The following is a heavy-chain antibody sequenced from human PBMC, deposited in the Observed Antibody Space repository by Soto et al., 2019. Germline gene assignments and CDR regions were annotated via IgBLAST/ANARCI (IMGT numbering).Heavy chain of an antibody. Sequence: GGSLRLSCAASGFTFSSYDMHWVRQATGKGLEWVSAIGTAGDTYYPGSVKGRFTISRENAKNSLYLQMNSLRAGDTAVYYCARAYCSGGSCYSLGPLTGDAFDIWGQGTMVTVSS. J-gene: IGHJ3*02. V-gene: IGHV3-13*01. D-gene: IGHD2-15*01. CDR3: ARAYCSGGSCYSLGPLTGDAFDI. CDR1: GFTFSSYD. CDR2: IGTAGDT.